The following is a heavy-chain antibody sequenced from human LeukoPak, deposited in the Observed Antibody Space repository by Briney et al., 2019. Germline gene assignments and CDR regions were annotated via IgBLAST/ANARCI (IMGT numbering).Heavy chain of an antibody. V-gene: IGHV4-59*01. CDR1: GASISNYY. CDR2: VYYSGST. D-gene: IGHD6-13*01. Sequence: SETLSLTCTVSGASISNYYWTWIRQPPGKGLEWLGYVYYSGSTNYNPSLKSRLTISMDTSKNQFSLKLNSVTAADTAVYYCASSIAAAGDWFDPWGQGTLVTVSS. CDR3: ASSIAAAGDWFDP. J-gene: IGHJ5*02.